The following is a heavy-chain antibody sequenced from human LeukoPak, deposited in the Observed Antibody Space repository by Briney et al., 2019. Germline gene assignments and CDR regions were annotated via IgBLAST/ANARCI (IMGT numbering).Heavy chain of an antibody. V-gene: IGHV5-51*01. CDR2: IYPGDSDT. CDR1: GYSFTSYW. CDR3: ARGSRITIFGVVTSFDY. Sequence: GESLKISCKGSGYSFTSYWIGWVRQMPGKGLEWMGIIYPGDSDTRYSPSFQGQVTISADKSIRTAYLQWSSLKASDTAMYYCARGSRITIFGVVTSFDYWGQGTLVTVSS. D-gene: IGHD3-3*01. J-gene: IGHJ4*02.